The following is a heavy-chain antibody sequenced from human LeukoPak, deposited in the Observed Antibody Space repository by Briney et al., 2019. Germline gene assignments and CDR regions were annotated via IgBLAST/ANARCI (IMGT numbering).Heavy chain of an antibody. Sequence: ASVKVSCKVSGYTLTELSMHWVRQAPGKGFEWMGRFDPEKGETIYAQKFQGRVTMTEDTSTDTAYMELRSLRSDDTAVYYCARQMYSSGWYGSYYYYYMDVWGKGTTVTVSS. D-gene: IGHD6-19*01. CDR2: FDPEKGET. J-gene: IGHJ6*03. CDR3: ARQMYSSGWYGSYYYYYMDV. CDR1: GYTLTELS. V-gene: IGHV1-24*01.